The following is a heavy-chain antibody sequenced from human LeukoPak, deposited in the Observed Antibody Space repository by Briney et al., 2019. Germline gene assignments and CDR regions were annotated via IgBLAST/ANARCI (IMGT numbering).Heavy chain of an antibody. J-gene: IGHJ2*01. CDR3: ARGSIVGATPHDL. Sequence: SETLSLTCTVSGGSISSYYWSWIRQPPGKGLEWIGHIYYSGSTNYNPSLKSRVTISVDTSKNQFSLKLSSVTAADTAVYYCARGSIVGATPHDLWGRGTLVTVSS. CDR1: GGSISSYY. V-gene: IGHV4-59*01. D-gene: IGHD1-26*01. CDR2: IYYSGST.